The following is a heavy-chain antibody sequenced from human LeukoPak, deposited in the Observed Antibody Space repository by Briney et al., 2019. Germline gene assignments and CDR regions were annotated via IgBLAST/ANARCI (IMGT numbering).Heavy chain of an antibody. CDR1: GFTFGTYA. CDR2: ISGSGGST. V-gene: IGHV3-23*01. CDR3: AKKFRGTTVISGDYFGY. J-gene: IGHJ4*02. Sequence: GGSLRLSCAASGFTFGTYAMSWVRQAPGKGLEWISAISGSGGSTYYADSVKGRFTISRDNSKNTLYLQMNSLRAEDTAVYYCAKKFRGTTVISGDYFGYWGQGTLVTVSS. D-gene: IGHD4-17*01.